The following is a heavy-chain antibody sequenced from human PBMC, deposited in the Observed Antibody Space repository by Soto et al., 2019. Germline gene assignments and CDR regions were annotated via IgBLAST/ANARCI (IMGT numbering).Heavy chain of an antibody. D-gene: IGHD1-26*01. V-gene: IGHV1-46*01. CDR1: GYTFTDSY. CDR3: ARSSGGNFGIIIEGTNWFAP. Sequence: ASVKVSCKASGYTFTDSYLHWVRQAPGQGLEWMGVINPHGGSTAYAQKFKGRVTLTRDTSASTVYMEVSSLTSEDTAMYYCARSSGGNFGIIIEGTNWFAPWGQGTLVTVSS. CDR2: INPHGGST. J-gene: IGHJ5*02.